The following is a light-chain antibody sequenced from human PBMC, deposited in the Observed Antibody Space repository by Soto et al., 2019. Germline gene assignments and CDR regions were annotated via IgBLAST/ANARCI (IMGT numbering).Light chain of an antibody. J-gene: IGKJ5*01. CDR3: QQYGSSGT. CDR2: DAS. V-gene: IGKV3-11*01. Sequence: EIVLTQSPATLSLSPGESATLSFRASQSVSSYLAWYQQKPGQAPRLLIYDASNRATGIPARFSGSGSGTDFTLTIRSLEPEDFAVYYCQQYGSSGTFGQGTRLEI. CDR1: QSVSSY.